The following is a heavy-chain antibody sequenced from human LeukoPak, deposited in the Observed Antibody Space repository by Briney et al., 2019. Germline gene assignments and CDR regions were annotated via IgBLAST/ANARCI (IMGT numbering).Heavy chain of an antibody. CDR1: GFTFSSYA. CDR3: AKDLRFLNYYFDY. D-gene: IGHD1-7*01. J-gene: IGHJ4*02. V-gene: IGHV3-23*01. Sequence: QPGASLRLSCAASGFTFSSYAMSWVRQAPGKGLEWVSAISGSGGSTYYADSVKGRFTISRDNSKNTLYLQMNSLRAEDTAVYYCAKDLRFLNYYFDYWGQGTLVTVSS. CDR2: ISGSGGST.